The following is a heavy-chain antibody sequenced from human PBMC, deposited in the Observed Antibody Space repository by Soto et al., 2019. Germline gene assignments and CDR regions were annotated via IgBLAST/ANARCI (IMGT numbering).Heavy chain of an antibody. J-gene: IGHJ4*02. CDR1: GGSISSGGYY. Sequence: QVQLQESGPGLVKPSQTLSLTCPVSGGSISSGGYYWSWIRQHPGKGLEWIGYIYYSGSNYYHPSLKYRFTISVDTPKNHFSVKLSYVFAADTAVYYFARDMCGDCLSFDCWGQGTLVTVSS. D-gene: IGHD2-21*02. V-gene: IGHV4-31*03. CDR3: ARDMCGDCLSFDC. CDR2: IYYSGSN.